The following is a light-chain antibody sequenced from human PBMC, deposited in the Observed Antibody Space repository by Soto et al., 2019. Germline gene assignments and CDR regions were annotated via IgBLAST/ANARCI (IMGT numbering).Light chain of an antibody. Sequence: DIQMTQSPSPLSASVGDRITITCRASQSIRSWLAWYQQKPEKAPTLLIYDASILESGVPSRFSGSGSGTEFTLTISSLHPDDVATYYCQHYNEYSSTFGPGTKVD. CDR1: QSIRSW. CDR3: QHYNEYSST. J-gene: IGKJ3*01. CDR2: DAS. V-gene: IGKV1-5*01.